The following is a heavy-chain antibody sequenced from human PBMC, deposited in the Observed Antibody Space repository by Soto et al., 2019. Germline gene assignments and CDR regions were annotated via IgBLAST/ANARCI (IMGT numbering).Heavy chain of an antibody. CDR1: GYTFTSYG. D-gene: IGHD3-3*01. Sequence: SVQVSCEASGYTFTSYGFSWVRQAPGQGLEWMGWISAHNGDTIYAQKFQDRITMTTDTSTNTAYLELRSLKSGDTAVFYCARSSGMLTPSRYYCGLYVR. CDR2: ISAHNGDT. CDR3: ARSSGMLTPSRYYCGLYV. J-gene: IGHJ6*01. V-gene: IGHV1-18*01.